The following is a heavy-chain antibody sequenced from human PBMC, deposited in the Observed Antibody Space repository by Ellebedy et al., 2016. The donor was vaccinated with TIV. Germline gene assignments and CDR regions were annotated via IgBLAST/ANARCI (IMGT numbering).Heavy chain of an antibody. CDR3: ARERVLLWFGELFTDAFDI. CDR1: GGSISSGGYY. CDR2: IYYSGST. V-gene: IGHV4-31*03. Sequence: SETLSLTXTVSGGSISSGGYYWSWVRQHPGKGLEWIGYIYYSGSTYYNPSLKSRVTISVDTSKNQFSLKLSSVTAADTAVYYCARERVLLWFGELFTDAFDIWGQGTMVTVSS. D-gene: IGHD3-10*01. J-gene: IGHJ3*02.